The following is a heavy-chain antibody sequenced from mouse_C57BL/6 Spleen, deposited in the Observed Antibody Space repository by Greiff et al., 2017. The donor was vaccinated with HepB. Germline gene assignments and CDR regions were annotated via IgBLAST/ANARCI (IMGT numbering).Heavy chain of an antibody. V-gene: IGHV1-81*01. J-gene: IGHJ2*01. CDR3: ARERKFSTTVPDYFDY. Sequence: QVQLQQSGAELARPGASVKLSCKASGYTFTSYGISWVKQRTGQGLEWIGEIYPRSGNTYYNEKFKGKATLTADKSSSTAYMELRSLTSEDSAVYYCARERKFSTTVPDYFDYWGQGTTLTVSS. CDR1: GYTFTSYG. D-gene: IGHD1-1*01. CDR2: IYPRSGNT.